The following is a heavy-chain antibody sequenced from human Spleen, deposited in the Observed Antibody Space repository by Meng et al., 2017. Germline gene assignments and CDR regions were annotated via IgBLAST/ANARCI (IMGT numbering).Heavy chain of an antibody. CDR1: GYTFPDYW. CDR3: VRDEDISAAGKLFGDY. J-gene: IGHJ4*02. CDR2: IDPKSGDT. V-gene: IGHV1-2*06. Sequence: ASVKVSCKASGYTFPDYWLHWVRRAPGQGLEWMGRIDPKSGDTHYAQRFQGRVTMNGDTTISTAYMELSGLRSDDTAMYYCVRDEDISAAGKLFGDYWGQGTLVTVSS. D-gene: IGHD6-13*01.